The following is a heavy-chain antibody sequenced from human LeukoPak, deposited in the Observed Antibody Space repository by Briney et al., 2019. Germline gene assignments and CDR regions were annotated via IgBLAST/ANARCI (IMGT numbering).Heavy chain of an antibody. CDR2: INHSGST. CDR3: ARVCHFREVNN. Sequence: SETLSLTCAVYGGSFSGYYWSWIRQPPGKGLEWIGEINHSGSTNYNPSLKSRVTISVDTSKNQFSLKLSSVTAADTAVYYCARVCHFREVNNWGQGTLVTVSS. CDR1: GGSFSGYY. V-gene: IGHV4-34*01. J-gene: IGHJ4*02. D-gene: IGHD3-10*01.